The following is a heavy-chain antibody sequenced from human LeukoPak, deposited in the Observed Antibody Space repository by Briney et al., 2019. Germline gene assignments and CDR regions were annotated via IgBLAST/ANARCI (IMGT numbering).Heavy chain of an antibody. CDR1: GFTFTTYW. D-gene: IGHD6-13*01. Sequence: GSLRLSCAASGFTFTTYWMSWVRQSPGKGLEWIGEINHSGSTNYNPSLKNRVTISVDTSKNQFSLKLSSVTAADTAVYYCARGEGIAAAGTGDFDYWDQGTLVTVSS. CDR3: ARGEGIAAAGTGDFDY. J-gene: IGHJ4*02. CDR2: INHSGST. V-gene: IGHV4-34*01.